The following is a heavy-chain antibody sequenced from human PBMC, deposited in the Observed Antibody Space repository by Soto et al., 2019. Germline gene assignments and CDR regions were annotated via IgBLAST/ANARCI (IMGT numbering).Heavy chain of an antibody. D-gene: IGHD1-1*01. CDR1: GYTYTCCG. V-gene: IGHV1-18*01. CDR2: ISAYNGNT. Sequence: GASAKVSSKAPGYTYTCCGISWVRQAPGQGLEWMGWISAYNGNTNYAQKLQGRVTMTTDTSTSTAYMELRSLRADDTAVYYCSKKTTESHDGRDHYDCWGQGTLVTVSS. J-gene: IGHJ4*02. CDR3: SKKTTESHDGRDHYDC.